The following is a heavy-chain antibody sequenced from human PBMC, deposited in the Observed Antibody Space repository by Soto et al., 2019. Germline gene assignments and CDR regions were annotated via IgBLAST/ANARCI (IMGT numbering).Heavy chain of an antibody. Sequence: GESLKISCKASGYIFTNYWITWVRQMPGKGLEWMGRIDASDSYTNYSPSYQGHVTISADKSITTAYLQWSSLKASDTAMYYCARHRIAADIFDVWGQGTMVTVSS. V-gene: IGHV5-10-1*01. J-gene: IGHJ3*01. CDR1: GYIFTNYW. CDR2: IDASDSYT. D-gene: IGHD6-13*01. CDR3: ARHRIAADIFDV.